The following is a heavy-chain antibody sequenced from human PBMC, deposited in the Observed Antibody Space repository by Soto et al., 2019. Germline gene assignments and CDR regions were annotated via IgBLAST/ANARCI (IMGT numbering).Heavy chain of an antibody. V-gene: IGHV3-30*18. CDR3: AKDPGDSYGYGRAFDI. Sequence: GGSLRLSCAASGFTFSSYGMHWVRQAPGKGLEWVAVISYDGSNKYYADSVKGRFTISRDNSKNTLYLQMNSLRAEDTAVYYCAKDPGDSYGYGRAFDIWGQGTMVTVSS. D-gene: IGHD5-18*01. CDR1: GFTFSSYG. J-gene: IGHJ3*02. CDR2: ISYDGSNK.